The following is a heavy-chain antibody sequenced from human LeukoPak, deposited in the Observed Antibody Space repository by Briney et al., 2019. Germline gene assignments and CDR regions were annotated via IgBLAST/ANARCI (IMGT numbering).Heavy chain of an antibody. Sequence: PGGSLRLSCAASGFTFSSYAMHWVRQAPGKGLEYVSAISSNGGSTYYANSVKGRFTISRDNSKNTLYLQMGSLRAEDMAVYYCARGGYCSGGSCYGSPFPFDYWGQGTLVTVSS. V-gene: IGHV3-64*01. CDR1: GFTFSSYA. D-gene: IGHD2-15*01. CDR2: ISSNGGST. CDR3: ARGGYCSGGSCYGSPFPFDY. J-gene: IGHJ4*02.